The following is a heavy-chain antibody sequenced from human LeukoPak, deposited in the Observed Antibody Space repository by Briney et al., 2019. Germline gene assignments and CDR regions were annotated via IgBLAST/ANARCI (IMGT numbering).Heavy chain of an antibody. CDR3: ARGGVLRYFDWLSDAFDI. D-gene: IGHD3-9*01. Sequence: PSETLSLTCTVSGGSISSYYWSWIRQPAGKGLEWIGRIYTSGSTNYNPSLKSRITMSVDTSKNQFSLKLSSVTAADTAVYYCARGGVLRYFDWLSDAFDIWGQGTMVTVSS. CDR2: IYTSGST. J-gene: IGHJ3*02. CDR1: GGSISSYY. V-gene: IGHV4-4*07.